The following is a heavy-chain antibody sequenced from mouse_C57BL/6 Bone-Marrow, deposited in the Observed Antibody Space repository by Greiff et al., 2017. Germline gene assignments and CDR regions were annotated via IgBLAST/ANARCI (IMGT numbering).Heavy chain of an antibody. CDR2: IDPENGDT. D-gene: IGHD2-14*01. Sequence: EVQLQQSGAELVRPGASVKLSCTASGFNIKDDYMHWVKQRPEQGLEWIGWIDPENGDTEYASKFQGKATISSDTSSNTAYLQLSSLTSEDTAVYYCTPVRDWYCDVWGKGTTVTVSS. CDR1: GFNIKDDY. CDR3: TPVRDWYCDV. J-gene: IGHJ1*03. V-gene: IGHV14-4*01.